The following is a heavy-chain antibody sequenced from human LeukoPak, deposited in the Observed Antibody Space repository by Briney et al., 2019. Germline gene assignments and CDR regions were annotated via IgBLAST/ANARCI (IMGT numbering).Heavy chain of an antibody. D-gene: IGHD3-10*01. CDR3: ARLRGEYDC. V-gene: IGHV4-59*01. J-gene: IGHJ4*02. CDR2: IYYSGST. Sequence: PSETLSLTCTVSGGSINNYYWSWIRQPPGKGLEWIGYIYYSGSTNYNPSLKSRVTISVDMSKNQFSLKLSSVTAADTAVYYCARLRGEYDCWGQGTLVTVSS. CDR1: GGSINNYY.